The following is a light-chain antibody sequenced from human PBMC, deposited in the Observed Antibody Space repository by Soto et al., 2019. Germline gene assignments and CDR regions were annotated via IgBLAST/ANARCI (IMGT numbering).Light chain of an antibody. J-gene: IGKJ4*01. CDR3: QQYNNWPLT. CDR2: AAS. V-gene: IGKV1-9*01. CDR1: QDVSRS. Sequence: DTQLTQSPSFLSASVGDRVTITCRASQDVSRSVGWYQQKPGKAPKLLISAASTLHSGVPSRFSGSGSGTDFTLTISSLQPEDFATYYCQQYNNWPLTFGGGTKVEIK.